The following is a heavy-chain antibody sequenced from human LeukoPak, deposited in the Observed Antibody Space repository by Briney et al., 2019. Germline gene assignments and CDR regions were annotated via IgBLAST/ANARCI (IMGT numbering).Heavy chain of an antibody. Sequence: PGGSLRLSCATSGFTFNDYSMHWVRQAPGKGLEWVGVVLYDGSMKYYADSVKGRFTISRDNSKNTLYVQMNGLRGEDTAIYYCARDPRGPTGYDSSGRDTFDYWGQGTLVTVSS. CDR2: VLYDGSMK. V-gene: IGHV3-30*04. J-gene: IGHJ4*02. D-gene: IGHD3-22*01. CDR3: ARDPRGPTGYDSSGRDTFDY. CDR1: GFTFNDYS.